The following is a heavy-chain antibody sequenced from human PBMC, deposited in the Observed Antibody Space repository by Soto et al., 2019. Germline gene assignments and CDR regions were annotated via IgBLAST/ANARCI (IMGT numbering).Heavy chain of an antibody. V-gene: IGHV3-23*01. D-gene: IGHD3-10*01. CDR2: ISGSGGST. J-gene: IGHJ5*02. Sequence: GGSLRLSCAASGFTFSSYAMSWVRQAPGKGLEWVSAISGSGGSTYYADSVKGRFTISRDNSKNTLYLQMNSLRAEDTAVYYCAKDGYVWFGESNWFDPWGQGTLVTVSS. CDR1: GFTFSSYA. CDR3: AKDGYVWFGESNWFDP.